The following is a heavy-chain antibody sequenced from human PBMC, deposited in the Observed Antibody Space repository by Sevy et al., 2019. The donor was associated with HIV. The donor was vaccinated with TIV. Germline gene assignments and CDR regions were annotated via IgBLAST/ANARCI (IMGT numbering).Heavy chain of an antibody. V-gene: IGHV4-34*01. J-gene: IGHJ3*02. CDR1: GGSFSGYY. CDR2: INHSGST. CDR3: ARHCSGTSCSHAFDI. Sequence: SETLSLTCAVYGGSFSGYYWSWIRQPPGKGLEWIGEINHSGSTNYNTSLKSRVTISGDTSKNQFSLELSSVTAADTAVYYCARHCSGTSCSHAFDIWGQGTMVTVSS. D-gene: IGHD2-2*01.